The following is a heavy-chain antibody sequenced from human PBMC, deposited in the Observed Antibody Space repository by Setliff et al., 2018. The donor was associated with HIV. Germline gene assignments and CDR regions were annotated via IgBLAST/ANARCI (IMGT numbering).Heavy chain of an antibody. Sequence: SVKVSCKASGGTFSSYAISWVRQAPGQGLEWMGGIIPIFGTANYAQKFQGRVTITADESTSTAYMELRSLRSDDTAMYYCARDDRNWNPLDVFDIWGQGTLVTVSS. V-gene: IGHV1-69*13. D-gene: IGHD1-1*01. CDR2: IIPIFGTA. CDR3: ARDDRNWNPLDVFDI. J-gene: IGHJ3*02. CDR1: GGTFSSYA.